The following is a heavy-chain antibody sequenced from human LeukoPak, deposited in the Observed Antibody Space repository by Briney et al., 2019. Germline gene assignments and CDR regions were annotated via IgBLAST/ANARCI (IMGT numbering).Heavy chain of an antibody. J-gene: IGHJ4*02. Sequence: SGTLSLTCAVSGESISSTNWWSWVRQAPGKGLEWIGEIYHSGTTNYNPSLKSRVTISVDTSKNQFSLKLSSVTAADTAVYYCARVSYGDLVVDYWGQGTLVTVSS. V-gene: IGHV4-4*02. CDR3: ARVSYGDLVVDY. CDR2: IYHSGTT. CDR1: GESISSTNW. D-gene: IGHD4-17*01.